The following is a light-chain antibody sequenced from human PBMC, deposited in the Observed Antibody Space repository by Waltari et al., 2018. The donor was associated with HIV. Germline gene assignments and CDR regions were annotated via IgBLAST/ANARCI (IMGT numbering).Light chain of an antibody. V-gene: IGLV4-60*03. CDR3: ETWDKNSRV. J-gene: IGLJ2*01. CDR1: SWHSNNI. CDR2: LDGSGTY. Sequence: QPAVTQSSSASASLASSVKLTCTLTSWHSNNIIAWPQQQPGKAPRFLMKLDGSGTYNKGSGVPDRFSGSSSVAARYLTISKLQSEDEADYYCETWDKNSRVFGGGTKLTVL.